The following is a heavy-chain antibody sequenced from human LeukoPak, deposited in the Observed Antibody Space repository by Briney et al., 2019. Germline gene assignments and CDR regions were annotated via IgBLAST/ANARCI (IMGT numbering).Heavy chain of an antibody. D-gene: IGHD2-21*02. V-gene: IGHV3-23*01. CDR3: AKELTLVVTATPTWFDP. J-gene: IGHJ5*02. CDR2: ISGSGGST. CDR1: GFTFSSYA. Sequence: PGGSLRLSCAASGFTFSSYAMSWVRQAPGKGLEWVSAISGSGGSTYYADSVKGRFTISRDNSKNTLYLQMNSLRAEDTAVYYCAKELTLVVTATPTWFDPWGQGTLVTVSS.